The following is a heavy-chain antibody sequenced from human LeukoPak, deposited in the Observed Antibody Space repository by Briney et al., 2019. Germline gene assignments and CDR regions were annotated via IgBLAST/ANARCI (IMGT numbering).Heavy chain of an antibody. CDR2: ISSDGTDS. CDR3: ARDPYGGYSPYYYMDV. D-gene: IGHD4-17*01. J-gene: IGHJ6*03. V-gene: IGHV3-74*01. CDR1: RFTFRNYW. Sequence: GGSLRLSCAASRFTFRNYWMHWVRQAPGKGLVWVSRISSDGTDSTYADSVKGRFTISRDNAKNSLYLQMNSLRAEDTAVYYCARDPYGGYSPYYYMDVWGKGTTVTVSS.